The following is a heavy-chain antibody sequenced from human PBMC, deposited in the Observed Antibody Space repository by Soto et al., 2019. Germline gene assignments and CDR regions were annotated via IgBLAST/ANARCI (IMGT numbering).Heavy chain of an antibody. CDR3: ARDIGIRFLDYYGMDV. CDR1: GFTFSSYW. CDR2: IYSGGST. Sequence: GGSLRLSCAASGFTFSSYWMSWVHQAPGKGLEWVSVIYSGGSTDYADSVKGRFTISRDNSKNTLYLQMNSLRAEDTAVYYCARDIGIRFLDYYGMDVWGQGTTVTVSS. D-gene: IGHD3-3*01. J-gene: IGHJ6*02. V-gene: IGHV3-53*01.